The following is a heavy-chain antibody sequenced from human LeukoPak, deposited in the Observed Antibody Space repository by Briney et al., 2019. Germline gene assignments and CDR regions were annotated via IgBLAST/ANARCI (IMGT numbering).Heavy chain of an antibody. CDR1: GFSFRSYS. V-gene: IGHV3-21*01. CDR2: ITGSSSYI. Sequence: GGSLRLSCAASGFSFRSYSMDWVRQAPGKGLEWVSSITGSSSYISYADSVKGRFTISRDNAENSLFLQMNSLRPEDTAVYFCARDRLEGGETFYSWGQGTLVTGSS. CDR3: ARDRLEGGETFYS. J-gene: IGHJ5*01. D-gene: IGHD1-1*01.